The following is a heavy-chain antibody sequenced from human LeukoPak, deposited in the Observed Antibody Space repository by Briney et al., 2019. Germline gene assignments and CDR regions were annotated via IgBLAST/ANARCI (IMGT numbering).Heavy chain of an antibody. CDR2: INSDGSST. D-gene: IGHD3-22*01. Sequence: GGSLRLSCAASGFTFSSYWMHWVRQAPGKGLVWVSRINSDGSSTSYADSVKGRFTISRDNSKNTLYLQMNSLRAEDTAVYYCAREGVGYYDSSGYYTETVYFDYWGQGTLVTVSS. V-gene: IGHV3-74*01. CDR3: AREGVGYYDSSGYYTETVYFDY. CDR1: GFTFSSYW. J-gene: IGHJ4*02.